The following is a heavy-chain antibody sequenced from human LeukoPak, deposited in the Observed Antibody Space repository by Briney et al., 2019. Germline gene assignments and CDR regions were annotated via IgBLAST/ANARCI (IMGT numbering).Heavy chain of an antibody. CDR1: GFTFSSYS. D-gene: IGHD6-13*01. V-gene: IGHV3-30*03. CDR2: ISYDGSNK. CDR3: ARGSLRYSSSWSPDYYYMDV. Sequence: GGSLRLSCAASGFTFSSYSMNWVRQAPGKGLEWVAVISYDGSNKYYADSVKGRFTISRDNSKNTLYLQMNSLRAEDTAVYYCARGSLRYSSSWSPDYYYMDVWGKGTTVTVSS. J-gene: IGHJ6*03.